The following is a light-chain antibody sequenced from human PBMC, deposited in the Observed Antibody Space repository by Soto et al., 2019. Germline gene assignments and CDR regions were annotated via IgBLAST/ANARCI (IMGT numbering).Light chain of an antibody. CDR3: QQYGSSPTT. V-gene: IGKV3-20*01. CDR2: GAS. Sequence: EIVLTQSPGTLSLSPGERATLSCRASQSVSNSYLAWYQQKPGRAPRLLIYGASSRATDIPDRFSGSGSGTDFTLTISRLEPVDSAVYYCQQYGSSPTTFGQGTKVDNK. J-gene: IGKJ1*01. CDR1: QSVSNSY.